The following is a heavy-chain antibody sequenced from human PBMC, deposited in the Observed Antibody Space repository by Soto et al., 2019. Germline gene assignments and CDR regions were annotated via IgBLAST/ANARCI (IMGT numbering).Heavy chain of an antibody. CDR1: GGTFSSYA. CDR3: ARDVNDEGYFYYGMDV. J-gene: IGHJ6*02. CDR2: IVPILGTA. V-gene: IGHV1-69*13. Sequence: SVKPSCKASGGTFSSYAISWVRQAPGQGLEWMGGIVPILGTANYAQKFQGRVTITAGESTSTAYMELSSLRSEDTAVYYFARDVNDEGYFYYGMDVWRQGTTVTVSS. D-gene: IGHD1-1*01.